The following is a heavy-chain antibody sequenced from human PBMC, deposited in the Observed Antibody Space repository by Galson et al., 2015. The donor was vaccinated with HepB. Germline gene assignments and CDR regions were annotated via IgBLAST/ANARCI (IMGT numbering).Heavy chain of an antibody. CDR2: IIPIFGTA. D-gene: IGHD1-26*01. Sequence: SVKVSCKASGGTFSSYAISWVRQAPGQGLEWMGGIIPIFGTANYAQKFQGRVTITADESTSTAYMELSSLRSEDTAVYYCARDGEVGATAYFDYWGQGTLVTVSS. CDR1: GGTFSSYA. J-gene: IGHJ4*02. CDR3: ARDGEVGATAYFDY. V-gene: IGHV1-69*13.